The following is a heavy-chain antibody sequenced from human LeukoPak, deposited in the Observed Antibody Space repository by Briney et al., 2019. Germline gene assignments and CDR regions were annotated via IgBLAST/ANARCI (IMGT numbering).Heavy chain of an antibody. V-gene: IGHV3-48*04. CDR3: ASFSIRTEAYYLDV. CDR1: GFTFSTYN. D-gene: IGHD2/OR15-2a*01. CDR2: ISPRGTTR. J-gene: IGHJ6*03. Sequence: PGGSLRLSCVASGFTFSTYNMNWVRQAPGKGLEWVSHISPRGTTRYYADSVKGRFTISRDNAKNSLYLKMSSLRVEDSAVYYCASFSIRTEAYYLDVWGKGTTVAVSS.